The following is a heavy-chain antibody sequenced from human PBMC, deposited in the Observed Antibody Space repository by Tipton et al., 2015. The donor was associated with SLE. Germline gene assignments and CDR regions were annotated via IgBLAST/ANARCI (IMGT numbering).Heavy chain of an antibody. D-gene: IGHD6-19*01. Sequence: TLSLTCTVSGDSINSHFCSWIRQPPGQGLEWMGSIYYSGSTDYNPSLKSRDTISIDASKTQFSLRLTSVTAADTALYFCARGLRTTEAGTAWFGPWGQGTLITVSS. CDR3: ARGLRTTEAGTAWFGP. CDR1: GDSINSHF. V-gene: IGHV4-59*11. CDR2: IYYSGST. J-gene: IGHJ5*02.